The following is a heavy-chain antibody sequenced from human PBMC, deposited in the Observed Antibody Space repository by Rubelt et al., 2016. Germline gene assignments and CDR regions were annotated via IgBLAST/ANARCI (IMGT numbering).Heavy chain of an antibody. Sequence: FGAEVKKPGSSVKVSCKASGGTFSSYAISWVRQAPGQGLEWMGWISAYNGNTNYAQKLQGRVTMTTDTSTSTAYMELRSLRSEDTAVYYCASGWEQWLVLDYWGQGTLVTVSS. CDR2: ISAYNGNT. CDR3: ASGWEQWLVLDY. D-gene: IGHD6-19*01. J-gene: IGHJ4*02. CDR1: GGTFSSYA. V-gene: IGHV1-18*01.